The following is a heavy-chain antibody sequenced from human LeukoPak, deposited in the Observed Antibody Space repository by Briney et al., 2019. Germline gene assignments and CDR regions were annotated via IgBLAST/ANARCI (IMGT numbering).Heavy chain of an antibody. V-gene: IGHV5-51*01. J-gene: IGHJ4*02. CDR3: ARLFGVDPNYFDY. CDR2: IYPGDSDT. CDR1: GYSFALYL. D-gene: IGHD3-3*01. Sequence: GESLKISCKGSGYSFALYLIGWVRQMAGKGLEWMGIIYPGDSDTRYSPSFQGQVTISADKSISTAYLQWSSLKASDTAIYYCARLFGVDPNYFDYWGQGTLVTVSS.